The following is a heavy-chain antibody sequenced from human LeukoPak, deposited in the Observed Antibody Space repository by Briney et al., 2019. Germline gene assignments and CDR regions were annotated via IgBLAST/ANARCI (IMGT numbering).Heavy chain of an antibody. CDR2: MNPNSGNT. CDR3: ARGQYSSSWYEFE. J-gene: IGHJ4*02. Sequence: ASVKVSCKASGYTFTSYDINWVRQATGQGLEWMGWMNPNSGNTGYAQKFQGGVTVTRNTSISTAYMELSSLRSEDTAVYYCARGQYSSSWYEFEWGQGTLVTVSS. V-gene: IGHV1-8*01. D-gene: IGHD6-13*01. CDR1: GYTFTSYD.